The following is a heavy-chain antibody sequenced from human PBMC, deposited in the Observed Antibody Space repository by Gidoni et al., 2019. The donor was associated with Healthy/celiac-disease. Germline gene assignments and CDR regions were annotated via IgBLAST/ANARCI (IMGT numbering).Heavy chain of an antibody. V-gene: IGHV3-21*01. Sequence: EVQLVESGGGLGKPGGSLRLYWAASGFSFSSYGMNWVRQAPGKGLEWVSSISSSTSHIYYVASVKGRFTISRDNAKNSLSLPMTSLRAEATAVYYCARVSGIAAAYLWGQGTLVTVSS. J-gene: IGHJ4*02. CDR3: ARVSGIAAAYL. D-gene: IGHD6-13*01. CDR2: ISSSTSHI. CDR1: GFSFSSYG.